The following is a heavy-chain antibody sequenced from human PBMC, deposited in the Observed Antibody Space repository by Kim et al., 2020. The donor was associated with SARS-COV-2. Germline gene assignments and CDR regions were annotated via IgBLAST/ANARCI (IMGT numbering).Heavy chain of an antibody. CDR1: GGTFSSYA. CDR2: IIPIFGTA. CDR3: ARDRGGREYLDAFDI. D-gene: IGHD3-10*01. J-gene: IGHJ3*02. Sequence: SVKVSCKASGGTFSSYAISWVRQAPGQGLEWMGGIIPIFGTANYAQKFQGRVTITADESTSTAYMELSSLRSEDTAVYYCARDRGGREYLDAFDIWGQGTMVTVSS. V-gene: IGHV1-69*13.